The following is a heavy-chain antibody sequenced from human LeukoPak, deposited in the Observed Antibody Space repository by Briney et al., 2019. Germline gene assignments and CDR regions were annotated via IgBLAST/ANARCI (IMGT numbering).Heavy chain of an antibody. J-gene: IGHJ4*02. D-gene: IGHD2-21*01. CDR3: TTFRGPPNYFDY. CDR2: FYYLGNT. Sequence: PSETLSLTCSVSGGSISNSTYYWGWIRQAPGKGLEWIGSFYYLGNTYYKPSLRSRVTMSVDTFKNQFSLKLSAVTAADTAVYYCTTFRGPPNYFDYWGQGNLVTVSS. CDR1: GGSISNSTYY. V-gene: IGHV4-39*07.